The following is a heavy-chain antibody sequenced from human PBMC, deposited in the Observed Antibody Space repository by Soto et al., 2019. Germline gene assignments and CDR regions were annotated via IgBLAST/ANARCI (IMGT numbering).Heavy chain of an antibody. D-gene: IGHD2-15*01. V-gene: IGHV3-48*01. CDR2: ISSSSSTI. CDR1: GFTFSSYS. J-gene: IGHJ6*03. Sequence: EVQLVESGGGLVQPGGSLRLSCAASGFTFSSYSMNWVRQAPGKGLEWVSYISSSSSTIYYGDSVKGRFTISRDNAKNALYLQVNRLRAEGTAVYYSARVGYCSGGSCYGRDYYYMDVWGNGTTVAVSS. CDR3: ARVGYCSGGSCYGRDYYYMDV.